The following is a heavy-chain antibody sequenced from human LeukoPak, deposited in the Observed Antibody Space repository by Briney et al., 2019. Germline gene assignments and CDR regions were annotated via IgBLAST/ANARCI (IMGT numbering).Heavy chain of an antibody. J-gene: IGHJ4*02. V-gene: IGHV4-39*01. CDR3: ARQGYCSSTSCYTDFDY. CDR2: IYYSGST. CDR1: GGSISSSSYY. D-gene: IGHD2-2*02. Sequence: SETLSLTCTASGGSISSSSYYWGWIRQPPGKGLEWIGSIYYSGSTYYNPSLKSRVTISVDTSKNQFSLKLSSVTAADTAVYYCARQGYCSSTSCYTDFDYWGQGTLVTVSS.